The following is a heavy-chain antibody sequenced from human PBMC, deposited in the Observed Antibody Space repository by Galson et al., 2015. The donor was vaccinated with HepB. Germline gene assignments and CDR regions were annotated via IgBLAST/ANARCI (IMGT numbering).Heavy chain of an antibody. CDR3: ARRGSDLPNFDY. D-gene: IGHD2-21*01. V-gene: IGHV3-23*01. J-gene: IGHJ4*02. CDR2: ISGSGGNA. Sequence: SLRLSCAVSGLTFSSHAMSWVRQAPGKGLEWVSAISGSGGNAYYADSVKGRFTISRDNSKNTLYLQMNSLRAEDTAVYYCARRGSDLPNFDYWGQGTLVTVSS. CDR1: GLTFSSHA.